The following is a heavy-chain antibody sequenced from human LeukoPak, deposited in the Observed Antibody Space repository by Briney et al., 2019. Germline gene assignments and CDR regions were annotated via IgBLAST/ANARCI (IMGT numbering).Heavy chain of an antibody. CDR1: GGSISSSSYY. V-gene: IGHV4-39*01. CDR2: IYYSGST. Sequence: PVSGPTLVNPSQTLSLTCTVSGGSISSSSYYWGWIRQPPGKGLEWIGSIYYSGSTYYNPSLKSRVTMSVDTSKNQFSLKLSSVTAADTAVYYCARHLVGATGWFDPWGQGTLVTVSS. CDR3: ARHLVGATGWFDP. D-gene: IGHD1-26*01. J-gene: IGHJ5*02.